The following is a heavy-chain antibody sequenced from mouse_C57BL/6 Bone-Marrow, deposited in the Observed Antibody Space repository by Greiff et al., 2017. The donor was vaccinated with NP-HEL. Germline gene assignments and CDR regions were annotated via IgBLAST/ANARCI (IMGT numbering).Heavy chain of an antibody. CDR1: GYTFTSYW. J-gene: IGHJ4*01. CDR3: ARYYYGSSYYAMDY. CDR2: IDPSDSET. V-gene: IGHV1-52*01. Sequence: VKQSCKASGYTFTSYWMHWVKQRPIQGLEWIGNIDPSDSETHYNQKFKDKATLTVDKSSSTAYMQLSSLTSEDSAVYYCARYYYGSSYYAMDYWGQGTSVTVSS. D-gene: IGHD1-1*01.